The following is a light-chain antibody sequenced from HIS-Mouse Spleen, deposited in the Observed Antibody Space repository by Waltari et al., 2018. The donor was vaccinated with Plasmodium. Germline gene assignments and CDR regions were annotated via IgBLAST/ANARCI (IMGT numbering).Light chain of an antibody. J-gene: IGKJ5*01. V-gene: IGKV3-20*01. Sequence: EIVLTQSPGTLSLSPGERATLSCRASQSVSSSNLAWYQQKPGQAPRLRILGASSRATGIPDRFSGSGSGTDFTLTISRLEPEDFAVYYCQQYGSSPITFGQGTRLEIK. CDR1: QSVSSSN. CDR3: QQYGSSPIT. CDR2: GAS.